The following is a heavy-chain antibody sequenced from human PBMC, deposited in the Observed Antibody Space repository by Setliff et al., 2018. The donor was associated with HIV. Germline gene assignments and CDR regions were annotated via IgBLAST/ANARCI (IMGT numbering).Heavy chain of an antibody. CDR1: GGSFSGYS. CDR3: ARTITTFGVIGRGGRMDV. Sequence: PSETLSLTCAVYGGSFSGYSWTWIRQSPGKGLEWIGEMNHSEHYYNSTLKSRVTISMDTSKNQFSLELSSVTAADTALYYCARTITTFGVIGRGGRMDVWGKGTTVTVSS. D-gene: IGHD3-3*01. V-gene: IGHV4-34*01. CDR2: MNHSEH. J-gene: IGHJ6*04.